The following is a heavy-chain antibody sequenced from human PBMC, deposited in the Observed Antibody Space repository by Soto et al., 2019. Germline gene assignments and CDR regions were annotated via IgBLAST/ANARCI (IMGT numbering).Heavy chain of an antibody. J-gene: IGHJ4*02. Sequence: ASVKVSCKASGYTFTSYAMHWVRQAPGQRLEWMGWINAGNGNTKYSQKFQGRVTITRDTSASTAYMELSSLRSEDTAVYYCARTTTFSSSWYYFDYWGQGTLVTVSS. V-gene: IGHV1-3*01. CDR3: ARTTTFSSSWYYFDY. CDR1: GYTFTSYA. CDR2: INAGNGNT. D-gene: IGHD6-13*01.